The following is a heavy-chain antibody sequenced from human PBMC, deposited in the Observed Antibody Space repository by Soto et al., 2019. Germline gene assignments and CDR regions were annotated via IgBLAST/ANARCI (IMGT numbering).Heavy chain of an antibody. J-gene: IGHJ4*02. V-gene: IGHV2-5*02. CDR3: AHRVLRTVFGLVTTTAIYFDF. CDR2: IYWDDDK. CDR1: GFSLTTSGVG. D-gene: IGHD3-3*01. Sequence: QITLNESGPTQVKPRQTLTLTCTFYGFSLTTSGVGVGWLRQSPGKAPEWLALIYWDDDKRYSPSLKSRLTITNDTSKKQVVLTMADLDPADTATYYCAHRVLRTVFGLVTTTAIYFDFWGQGTPVAVSS.